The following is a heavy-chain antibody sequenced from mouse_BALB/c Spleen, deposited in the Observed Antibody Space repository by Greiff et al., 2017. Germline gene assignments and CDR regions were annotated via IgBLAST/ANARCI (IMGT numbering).Heavy chain of an antibody. CDR1: GFSLTSYD. D-gene: IGHD2-4*01. J-gene: IGHJ4*01. Sequence: VQLQQSGPGLVAPSQSLSITCTVSGFSLTSYDISWIRQPPGKGLEWLGVIWTGGGTNYNSAFMSRLSISKDNSKSQVFLKMNSLQTDDTAIYYCVREGITTAMDYWGQGTSVTVSS. CDR2: IWTGGGT. V-gene: IGHV2-9-2*01. CDR3: VREGITTAMDY.